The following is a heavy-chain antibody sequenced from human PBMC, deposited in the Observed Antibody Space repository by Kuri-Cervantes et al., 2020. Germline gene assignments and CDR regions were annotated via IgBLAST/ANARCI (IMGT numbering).Heavy chain of an antibody. Sequence: ASVKVSCKASGYTFTGYYMHWVRQATGQGLEWMGWMNPNSGNTGYAQKFQGRVTMTRNTSISTAYMELSSLRSEDTAVYYCASSRGYYYDSSGLSYWGQGTLVTVSS. V-gene: IGHV1-8*02. CDR3: ASSRGYYYDSSGLSY. J-gene: IGHJ4*02. CDR2: MNPNSGNT. D-gene: IGHD3-22*01. CDR1: GYTFTGYY.